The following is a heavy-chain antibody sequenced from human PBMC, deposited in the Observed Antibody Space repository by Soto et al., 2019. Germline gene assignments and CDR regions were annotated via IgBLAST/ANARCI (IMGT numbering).Heavy chain of an antibody. D-gene: IGHD3-22*01. CDR3: SNRAYDTNGYYRFDP. V-gene: IGHV4-34*01. CDR2: INHSGRV. CDR1: GGSFSCHS. J-gene: IGHJ5*01. Sequence: PSETLPLTCAVSGGSFSCHSWTWIRQCPGKGLEWIGDINHSGRVNYSPSLKSRVTISLDTSKNQFSLTLSAVTAAETAMYYCSNRAYDTNGYYRFDPWGQGTLVTVSS.